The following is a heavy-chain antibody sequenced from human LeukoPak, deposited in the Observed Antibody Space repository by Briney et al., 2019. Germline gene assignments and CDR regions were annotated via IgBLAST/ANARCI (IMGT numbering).Heavy chain of an antibody. V-gene: IGHV3-23*01. Sequence: GGSLGLSCAASGFTFSTYGMDWVRQAPGKGLEWVSAISGSGDTTYYADSVKGRFTISRDNAKNSLYLQMNSLRAEDTAVYYCAELGITMIGGVWGKGTTVTISS. CDR3: AELGITMIGGV. CDR2: ISGSGDTT. CDR1: GFTFSTYG. J-gene: IGHJ6*04. D-gene: IGHD3-10*02.